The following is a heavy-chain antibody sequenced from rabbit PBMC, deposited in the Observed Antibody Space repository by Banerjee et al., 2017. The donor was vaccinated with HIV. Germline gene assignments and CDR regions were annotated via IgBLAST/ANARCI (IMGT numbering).Heavy chain of an antibody. CDR3: ARDLAGVSGWNFGF. D-gene: IGHD4-1*01. CDR2: IYDGDGRT. J-gene: IGHJ3*01. CDR1: GFDLSSNV. Sequence: QEQLVESGGGLIQPKGLQKLNCKAYGFDLSSNVMWWVRHAPGKGPEWIACIYDGDGRTDCASWTKGLFTISKTSSTTVTLQMTILPAADTASYFCARDLAGVSGWNFGFWGQGTLVTVS. V-gene: IGHV1S47*01.